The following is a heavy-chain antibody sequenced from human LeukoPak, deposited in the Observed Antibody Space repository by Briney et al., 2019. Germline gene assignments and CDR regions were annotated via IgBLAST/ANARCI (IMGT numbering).Heavy chain of an antibody. J-gene: IGHJ5*02. V-gene: IGHV4-59*10. CDR3: ARAPYGYSSTHGDWFDP. CDR2: IYTSGST. Sequence: SETLSLTCAVYGGSFSSYYWSWIRQPAGKGLEWIGRIYTSGSTNYNPSLKSRVTMSVDTSKNQFSLKLSSVTAADTAVYYCARAPYGYSSTHGDWFDPWGQGTLVTVSS. D-gene: IGHD6-13*01. CDR1: GGSFSSYY.